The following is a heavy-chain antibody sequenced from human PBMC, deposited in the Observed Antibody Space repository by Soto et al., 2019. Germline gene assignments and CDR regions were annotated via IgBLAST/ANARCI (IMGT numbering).Heavy chain of an antibody. V-gene: IGHV5-51*01. CDR3: ARHNNGEVSYYYQYIDV. J-gene: IGHJ6*03. D-gene: IGHD4-17*01. Sequence: GESLKISCKGSGYSFTSYWIGWVRQMPGKGLEWMGIIYPGDSDTRYSPSFQGQVTISADKSISTAYLQWSSLKASDTAIYYCARHNNGEVSYYYQYIDVWAKGTTVTVSS. CDR1: GYSFTSYW. CDR2: IYPGDSDT.